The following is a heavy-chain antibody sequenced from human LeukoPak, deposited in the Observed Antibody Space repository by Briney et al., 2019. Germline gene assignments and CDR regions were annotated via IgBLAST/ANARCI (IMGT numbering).Heavy chain of an antibody. CDR1: GGSISSSNW. CDR2: IYHSGST. D-gene: IGHD3-10*01. CDR3: VRSYRMAFFDY. Sequence: SETLSLTCAVSGGSISSSNWWSWVRQPPGKGLGWIGEIYHSGSTNYNPSLKSRVTISVDKSKNQFSLKLSSVTAADTAVYYCVRSYRMAFFDYWGQGTLVTVSS. J-gene: IGHJ4*02. V-gene: IGHV4-4*02.